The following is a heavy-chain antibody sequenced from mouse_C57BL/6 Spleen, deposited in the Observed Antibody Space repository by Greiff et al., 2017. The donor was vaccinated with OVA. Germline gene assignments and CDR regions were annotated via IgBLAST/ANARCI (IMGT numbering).Heavy chain of an antibody. V-gene: IGHV5-17*01. J-gene: IGHJ4*01. CDR2: ISSGSSTI. CDR3: ARALTGTTGAMDY. D-gene: IGHD4-1*01. Sequence: EVKLVESGGGLVKPGGSLKLSCAASGFTFSDYGMHWVRQAPEKGLEWVAYISSGSSTIYYADTVKGRFTISRDNAKNTLFLQMTSLRSEDTAMYYCARALTGTTGAMDYWGQGTSVTVSS. CDR1: GFTFSDYG.